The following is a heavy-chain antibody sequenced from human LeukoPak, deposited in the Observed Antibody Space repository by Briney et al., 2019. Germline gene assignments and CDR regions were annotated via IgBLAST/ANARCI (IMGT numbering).Heavy chain of an antibody. CDR3: ARISPTYYYGMDV. J-gene: IGHJ6*02. CDR1: GYSISSGYY. Sequence: PSETLSPTCTVSGYSISSGYYWGWIRQPPGKGLEWIGSIYHSGSTYYNPSLKSRVTISVDTSKNQFSLKLSSVTAADTAVYYCARISPTYYYGMDVWGQGTTVTVSS. V-gene: IGHV4-38-2*02. CDR2: IYHSGST.